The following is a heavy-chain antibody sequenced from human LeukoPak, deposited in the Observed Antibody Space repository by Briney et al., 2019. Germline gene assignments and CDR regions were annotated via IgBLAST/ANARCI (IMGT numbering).Heavy chain of an antibody. D-gene: IGHD3-10*01. V-gene: IGHV3-74*01. J-gene: IGHJ4*02. CDR2: INSDGSST. CDR1: RFTFSSYA. CDR3: TRVYGSGTYTFDY. Sequence: GGSLRLSYAASRFTFSSYAMHWVRQAPGKGLEWVSHINSDGSSTHYADSVKGRFTISRDNAKNTLYLQMNSLRAEDTAVYYCTRVYGSGTYTFDYWGQGTLVTVSS.